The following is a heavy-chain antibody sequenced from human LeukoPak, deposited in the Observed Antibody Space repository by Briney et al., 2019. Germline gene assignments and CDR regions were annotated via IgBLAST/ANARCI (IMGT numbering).Heavy chain of an antibody. CDR2: INPNSGGT. CDR3: ASGGPYYYDSTGADY. D-gene: IGHD3-22*01. Sequence: ASVKVSCKASGDTFTGYYMHWVRLAPGQGLEWMGWINPNSGGTNYAQKFQGRVTMTRDTSISTAYMELSRLRSDDTAVYYCASGGPYYYDSTGADYWRQGNLVTVSS. J-gene: IGHJ4*02. V-gene: IGHV1-2*02. CDR1: GDTFTGYY.